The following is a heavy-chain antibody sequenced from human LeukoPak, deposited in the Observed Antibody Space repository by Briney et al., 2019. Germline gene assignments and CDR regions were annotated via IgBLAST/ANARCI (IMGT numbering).Heavy chain of an antibody. CDR2: MNPNSGNT. V-gene: IGHV1-8*03. Sequence: ASVKVSCKASGYTFTSYDINWVRQATGQGLEWMGWMNPNSGNTGYAQKFQGRVTITRNTSISTAYMELSSLRSEDTAVYYCARGTSPPPLFGVVTLWYYYYMDVWGKGTTVTVSS. CDR1: GYTFTSYD. J-gene: IGHJ6*03. D-gene: IGHD3-3*01. CDR3: ARGTSPPPLFGVVTLWYYYYMDV.